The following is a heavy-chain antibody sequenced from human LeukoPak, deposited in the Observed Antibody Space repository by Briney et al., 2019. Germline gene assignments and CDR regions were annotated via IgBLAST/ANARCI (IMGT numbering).Heavy chain of an antibody. CDR1: GYTFTGYY. CDR2: INPNSGGT. D-gene: IGHD5-18*01. V-gene: IGHV1-2*02. Sequence: ASVKVSCKASGYTFTGYYMHWVRQAPGQGLEWMGWINPNSGGTNYAQKFQGRVTMTRDTSISTAYMELSRLRAEDTAVYYCAITGNLRGYSYGYEDYWGQGTLVTVSP. J-gene: IGHJ4*02. CDR3: AITGNLRGYSYGYEDY.